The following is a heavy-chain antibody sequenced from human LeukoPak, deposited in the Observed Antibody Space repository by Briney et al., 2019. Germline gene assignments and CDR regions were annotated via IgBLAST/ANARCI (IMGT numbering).Heavy chain of an antibody. CDR3: ARALVGATISDY. V-gene: IGHV3-21*01. CDR1: GFSVSAIY. J-gene: IGHJ4*02. CDR2: ISSSSSYI. Sequence: GGSLRLSCTVSGFSVSAIYWSWVRQAPGKGLEWVSSISSSSSYIYYADSVKGRFTISRDNAKNSLYLQMNSLRAEDTAVYYCARALVGATISDYWGQGTLVTVSS. D-gene: IGHD1-26*01.